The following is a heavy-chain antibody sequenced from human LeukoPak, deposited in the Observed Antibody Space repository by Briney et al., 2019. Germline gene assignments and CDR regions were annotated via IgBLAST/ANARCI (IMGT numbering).Heavy chain of an antibody. J-gene: IGHJ4*02. Sequence: ASVKVSCNASGYTFTSYDINWVRQATGQGFEWMGWMNPNGGNTDYAQKFQGRVTMTRNSSISTAYMELSSLRSEDTAVYYCARFSYGSGSYLPDYWGQGTLVTVSS. CDR1: GYTFTSYD. V-gene: IGHV1-8*01. D-gene: IGHD3-10*01. CDR3: ARFSYGSGSYLPDY. CDR2: MNPNGGNT.